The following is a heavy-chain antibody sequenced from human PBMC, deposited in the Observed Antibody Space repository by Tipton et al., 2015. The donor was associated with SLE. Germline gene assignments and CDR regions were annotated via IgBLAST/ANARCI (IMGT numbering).Heavy chain of an antibody. CDR1: GFTFSSYA. CDR2: ISYDGSNK. V-gene: IGHV3-30-3*01. D-gene: IGHD3-22*01. J-gene: IGHJ4*02. CDR3: ARDMDYYDSSGYTPFDY. Sequence: SLRLSCAASGFTFSSYAMHWVRQAPGKGLEWVAVISYDGSNKYYADSVKGRFTISRDNSKNTLYLQMNSLRAEDTAVYYCARDMDYYDSSGYTPFDYWGQGTLVTVSS.